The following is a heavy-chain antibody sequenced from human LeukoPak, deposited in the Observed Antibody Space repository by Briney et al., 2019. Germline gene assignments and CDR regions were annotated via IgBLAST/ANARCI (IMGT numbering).Heavy chain of an antibody. J-gene: IGHJ3*02. V-gene: IGHV4-39*01. Sequence: KTSETLSLTCTVSGGSISSSSYYWGWIRQPPGKGLEWIGSIYYSGSTYYNPSLKSRVTISVDTSKNQFSLKLSSVTAADTAVYYCARHPGLSYYDILTKAFDIWGQGTMVTVSS. CDR3: ARHPGLSYYDILTKAFDI. D-gene: IGHD3-9*01. CDR1: GGSISSSSYY. CDR2: IYYSGST.